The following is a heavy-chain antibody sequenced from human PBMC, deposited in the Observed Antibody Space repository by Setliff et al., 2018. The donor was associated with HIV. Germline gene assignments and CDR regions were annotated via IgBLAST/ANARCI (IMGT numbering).Heavy chain of an antibody. CDR2: VRPYNADK. CDR1: GFTFSDYY. D-gene: IGHD2-15*01. J-gene: IGHJ6*03. CDR3: SRDRAYCSSGSCYRPLVYYFYYMDV. Sequence: ASVKVSCKASGFTFSDYYMHWVRQAPGQGLEWMGWVRPYNADKNYAQKFQGRVTMTSDTSISTAYLELSGLTADDTAIYYCSRDRAYCSSGSCYRPLVYYFYYMDVWGTGTTVTVSS. V-gene: IGHV1-2*02.